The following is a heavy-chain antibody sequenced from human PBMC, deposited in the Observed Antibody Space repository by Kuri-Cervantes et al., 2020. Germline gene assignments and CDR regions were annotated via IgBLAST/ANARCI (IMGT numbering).Heavy chain of an antibody. CDR1: GGSISSYY. D-gene: IGHD3-3*01. V-gene: IGHV4-59*12. CDR3: ARANYDIWSGYSDGFDY. CDR2: IYYSGST. J-gene: IGHJ4*02. Sequence: ESLKISCTASGGSISSYYWSWIRQPPGKGLEWIGYIYYSGSTNYNPSLKSRVTMSVDTSKNQFSLKLSSVTAADTAVYYCARANYDIWSGYSDGFDYWGQGTLVTVSS.